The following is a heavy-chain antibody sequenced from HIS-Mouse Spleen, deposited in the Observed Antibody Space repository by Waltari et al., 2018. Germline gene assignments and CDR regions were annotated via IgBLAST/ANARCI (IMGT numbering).Heavy chain of an antibody. V-gene: IGHV4-39*07. CDR1: GGSISSSSYY. Sequence: QLQLQESGPGLVKPSETLSLTCTVSGGSISSSSYYWGWIRQPPGKGLEGIGSIYYSGTTYYNPSLKSRVTISVDTSKNQFSLKLSSVTAADTAVYYCARADIAVAGTGGDAFDIWGQGTMVTVSS. CDR2: IYYSGTT. D-gene: IGHD6-19*01. J-gene: IGHJ3*02. CDR3: ARADIAVAGTGGDAFDI.